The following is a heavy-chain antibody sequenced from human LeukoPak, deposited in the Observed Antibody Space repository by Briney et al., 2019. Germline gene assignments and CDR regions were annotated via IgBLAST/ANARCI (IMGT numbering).Heavy chain of an antibody. D-gene: IGHD3-22*01. J-gene: IGHJ3*02. V-gene: IGHV4-61*02. CDR3: ARVDYYDSSEINFDI. Sequence: SQTLSFTCTVSGGSISSGSYYWSWIRQPAGKGLEWIGRIYTSGSTNYNPSLKSRVTISVDTSKNQFSLKLSSVTAADTAVYYCARVDYYDSSEINFDIWGQGTMVTVSS. CDR2: IYTSGST. CDR1: GGSISSGSYY.